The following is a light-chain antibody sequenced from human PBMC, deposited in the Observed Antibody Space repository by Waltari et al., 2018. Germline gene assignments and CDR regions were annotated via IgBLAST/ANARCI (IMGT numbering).Light chain of an antibody. CDR2: AAS. Sequence: ERVLTQSPGTLSLSPGERATLSCRASQSVSKYLAWYQQRPGQAPRLLIYAASTRATGIPDRFSGSGYGTDFSLIISRLEPEDFAVYYCQNHERLPATFGQGTKVEIK. CDR3: QNHERLPAT. J-gene: IGKJ1*01. V-gene: IGKV3-20*01. CDR1: QSVSKY.